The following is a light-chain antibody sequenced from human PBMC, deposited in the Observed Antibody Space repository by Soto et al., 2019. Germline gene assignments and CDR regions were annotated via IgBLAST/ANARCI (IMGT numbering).Light chain of an antibody. CDR2: SNN. Sequence: QSVLTQPPSASGTPGQRVTISCSGSSSNIGSTTVNWYQQLPGTAPKLLIYSNNQQPSGVPDRFSGSKSGTSASLAISGLQSEDAADYYCAAWYDSLNGVVFGGGTKLTVL. J-gene: IGLJ2*01. CDR1: SSNIGSTT. CDR3: AAWYDSLNGVV. V-gene: IGLV1-44*01.